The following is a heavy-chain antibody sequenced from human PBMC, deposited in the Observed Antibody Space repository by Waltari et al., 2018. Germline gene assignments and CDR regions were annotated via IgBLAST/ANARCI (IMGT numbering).Heavy chain of an antibody. J-gene: IGHJ2*01. D-gene: IGHD6-19*01. CDR3: ARAFSGNWLVFFDL. CDR1: GASINSYY. V-gene: IGHV4-4*07. Sequence: QVQLQESGPGLGKPSETLSLTCTVSGASINSYYWSWIRQPAGKGLEWIGRMFASGDTNYHPALNGRVTMSLDTSKTQVSLTLTSVTAADTAVYYCARAFSGNWLVFFDLWGRGTLVTVAS. CDR2: MFASGDT.